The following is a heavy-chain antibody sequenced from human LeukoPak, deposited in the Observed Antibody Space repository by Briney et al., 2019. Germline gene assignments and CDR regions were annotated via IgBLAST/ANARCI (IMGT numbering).Heavy chain of an antibody. Sequence: SETLSLTCAVYGGSFSGYYWSWIRQPPGKGLEWIGEINHSGSTNYNPSLKSRVTISVDTSKNQFSLKLSSVTAADTAVYYCARVLSYYDSSAGLDYWGQGTLVTVSS. CDR1: GGSFSGYY. CDR3: ARVLSYYDSSAGLDY. V-gene: IGHV4-34*01. CDR2: INHSGST. D-gene: IGHD3-22*01. J-gene: IGHJ4*02.